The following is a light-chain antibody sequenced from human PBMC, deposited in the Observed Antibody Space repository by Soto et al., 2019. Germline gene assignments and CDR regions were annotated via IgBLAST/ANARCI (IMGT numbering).Light chain of an antibody. Sequence: EIVLTQSPATLSRSPGERDTLSCRASQSVSSYLAWYQQKPGQAPRLLIYDASNRATGIPARFSGSGSGTDFTLTISSLEPEDLAFYHCQQRRSWPLTFGGGTKVEIK. CDR2: DAS. V-gene: IGKV3-11*01. J-gene: IGKJ4*01. CDR3: QQRRSWPLT. CDR1: QSVSSY.